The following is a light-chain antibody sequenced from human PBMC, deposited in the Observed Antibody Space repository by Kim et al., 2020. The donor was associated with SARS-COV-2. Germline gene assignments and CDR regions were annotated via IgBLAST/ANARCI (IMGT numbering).Light chain of an antibody. Sequence: DIQMTQSPSSLSASVGDRITITCQASQDIRKSLNWFQQKPGKAPKLLIHDASELEIGVSSRFSGSGSETDFTFTIDTLRPEDIAMYYCHQYNYLPYTFGGGTKVDIK. J-gene: IGKJ4*01. CDR3: HQYNYLPYT. CDR1: QDIRKS. CDR2: DAS. V-gene: IGKV1-33*01.